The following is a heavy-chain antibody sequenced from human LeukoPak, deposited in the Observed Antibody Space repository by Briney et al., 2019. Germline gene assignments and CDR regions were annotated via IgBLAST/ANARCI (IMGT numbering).Heavy chain of an antibody. CDR2: ISSSSSYI. Sequence: GGSLRLSCAASGFTFSSYSMNWVRQAPGKGLEWVSSISSSSSYIYYADSVKGRFTISRDNAKNSLYLQMNSLRAEDTAVYYCARESYKSATFTSHTNWFDPWGQGTLVTVSS. CDR1: GFTFSSYS. D-gene: IGHD5-12*01. V-gene: IGHV3-21*01. CDR3: ARESYKSATFTSHTNWFDP. J-gene: IGHJ5*02.